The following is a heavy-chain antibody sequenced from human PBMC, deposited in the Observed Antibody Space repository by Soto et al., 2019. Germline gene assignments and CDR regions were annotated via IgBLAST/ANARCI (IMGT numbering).Heavy chain of an antibody. CDR3: ARESEDLTSNFDY. CDR2: ISSTTNYI. Sequence: GGSLRLPCAPSGFTFTRYSMNWVRQAPGQGLEWVSSISSTTNYIYYGDSMKGRFTISRDNAKNSLYLEMNSLRAEDTAVYYCARESEDLTSNFDYWGQGTLVTVSS. V-gene: IGHV3-21*06. J-gene: IGHJ4*02. CDR1: GFTFTRYS.